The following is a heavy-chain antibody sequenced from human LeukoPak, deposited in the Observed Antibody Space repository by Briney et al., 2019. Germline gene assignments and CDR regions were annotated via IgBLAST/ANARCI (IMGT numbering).Heavy chain of an antibody. CDR3: AKGTSPYDSSGYHFY. CDR2: ISGSGGST. Sequence: GGSLRLSCAASGFFFRSYAMGWVRQAPGKGLEWVSCISGSGGSTYYADSVKGRFTISRDNSKNTLYLQMNSLRAEDTAIYYCAKGTSPYDSSGYHFYWGQGTLVTVSS. J-gene: IGHJ4*02. D-gene: IGHD3-22*01. CDR1: GFFFRSYA. V-gene: IGHV3-23*01.